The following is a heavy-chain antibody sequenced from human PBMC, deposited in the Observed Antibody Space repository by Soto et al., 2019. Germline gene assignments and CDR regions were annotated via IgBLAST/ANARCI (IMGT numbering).Heavy chain of an antibody. V-gene: IGHV4-59*01. CDR3: ATHMRSGSYPDY. D-gene: IGHD3-10*01. CDR1: GGSISHYY. Sequence: SETLSLTCSVSGGSISHYYWSWIRQSPGKGLEWIGYAYYSGSTDYNPSLKSRVTMAVDTSKNQVSLKLNSVTTADTAVYYCATHMRSGSYPDYWGQGTLVTVSS. J-gene: IGHJ4*02. CDR2: AYYSGST.